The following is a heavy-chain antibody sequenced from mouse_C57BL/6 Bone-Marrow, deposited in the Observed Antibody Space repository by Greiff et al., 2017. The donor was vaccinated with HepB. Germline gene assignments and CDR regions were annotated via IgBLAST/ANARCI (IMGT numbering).Heavy chain of an antibody. D-gene: IGHD2-2*01. J-gene: IGHJ4*01. CDR1: GFTFSSYA. CDR3: ARAPNGYGAMDY. V-gene: IGHV5-4*03. Sequence: DVKLVESGGGLVKPGGSLKLSCAASGFTFSSYAMSWVRQTPEKRLEWVATISDGGSYTYYPDNVKGRFTISRDNAKNNLYLQMSHLKSEDTAMYYCARAPNGYGAMDYWGQGTSVTVSS. CDR2: ISDGGSYT.